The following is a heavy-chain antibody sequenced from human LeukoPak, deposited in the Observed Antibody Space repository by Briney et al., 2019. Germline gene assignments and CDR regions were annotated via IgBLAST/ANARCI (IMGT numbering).Heavy chain of an antibody. D-gene: IGHD6-13*01. CDR2: IYYSGNT. CDR3: ARVHSSSWPRFFDY. Sequence: SETLSLTCTVSGSSISTYYWSWIRQPPGKRLEWIGYIYYSGNTNYNPSLKSRVTISVDTSKNQFSLKLSSVTAADTAVYYCARVHSSSWPRFFDYWGQGTLVTVSS. J-gene: IGHJ4*02. CDR1: GSSISTYY. V-gene: IGHV4-59*08.